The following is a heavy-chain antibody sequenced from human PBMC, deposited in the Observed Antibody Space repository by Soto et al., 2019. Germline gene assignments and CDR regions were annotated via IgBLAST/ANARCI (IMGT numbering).Heavy chain of an antibody. CDR1: GFTFSSYS. CDR3: ASECSGGSCYLLDY. J-gene: IGHJ4*02. V-gene: IGHV3-21*01. Sequence: GGSLRLSSAASGFTFSSYSMNWVRQAPGKGLEWVSSISSSSSYIYYADSVKGRFTISRDNAKNSLYLQMNSLRAEDTAVYYCASECSGGSCYLLDYWGQGTLVTVSS. D-gene: IGHD2-15*01. CDR2: ISSSSSYI.